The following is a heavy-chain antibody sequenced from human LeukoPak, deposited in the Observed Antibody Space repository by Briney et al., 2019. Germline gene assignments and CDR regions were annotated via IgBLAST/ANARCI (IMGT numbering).Heavy chain of an antibody. CDR3: ATSSPRNYFDH. V-gene: IGHV3-33*01. CDR2: IWYDGSQR. J-gene: IGHJ4*02. Sequence: GGSLRLSCVASGFIFSTYGLHWVRQSPGRGLEWVAVIWYDGSQRYYADSVKGRFTISRDDSQDTIYLQMDSLRAEDTAVYYCATSSPRNYFDHWGQGTLVTVSS. CDR1: GFIFSTYG. D-gene: IGHD1-14*01.